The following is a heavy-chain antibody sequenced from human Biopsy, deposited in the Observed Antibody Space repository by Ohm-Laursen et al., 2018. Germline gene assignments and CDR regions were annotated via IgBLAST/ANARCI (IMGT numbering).Heavy chain of an antibody. CDR1: GASVKTSGYF. J-gene: IGHJ2*01. Sequence: SQTLSLTCSVSGASVKTSGYFWAWIRQRPGKGLEWIGYISYNERTHYNPSLPSRLAISFDTTNNRISLQLRSVSVADTAVHYCVREPKTGTAEAWYFDLWGRGSPVTVPS. D-gene: IGHD3-9*01. CDR3: VREPKTGTAEAWYFDL. V-gene: IGHV4-31*03. CDR2: ISYNERT.